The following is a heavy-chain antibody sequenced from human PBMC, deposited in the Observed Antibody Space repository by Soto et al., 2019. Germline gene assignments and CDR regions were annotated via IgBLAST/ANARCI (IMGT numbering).Heavy chain of an antibody. J-gene: IGHJ5*02. CDR2: ISGYNGDT. V-gene: IGHV1-18*04. D-gene: IGHD3-22*01. Sequence: ASVKVSCKASGYSFSSFGISWVRQAPGQRLEWMGWISGYNGDTKYAQNVQGRVTMTTDESTNTAYMELRSLRSEDTATYYCAREFIEYSSQTNWFDPWGQGTLVIVSS. CDR3: AREFIEYSSQTNWFDP. CDR1: GYSFSSFG.